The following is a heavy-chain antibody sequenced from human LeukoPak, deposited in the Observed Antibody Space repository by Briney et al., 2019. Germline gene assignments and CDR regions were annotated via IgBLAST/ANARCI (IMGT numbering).Heavy chain of an antibody. CDR2: IYYSGST. Sequence: SETLSLTCAVSGGSISGYYWSWIRQPPGKGLECIGYIYYSGSTNYNPSLKSRVTISVDTSKNQFSLKLSSVTAADTAVYYCARVSYDSSGYYPYFFDYWGQGTLVTVSS. V-gene: IGHV4-59*01. J-gene: IGHJ4*02. CDR3: ARVSYDSSGYYPYFFDY. CDR1: GGSISGYY. D-gene: IGHD3-22*01.